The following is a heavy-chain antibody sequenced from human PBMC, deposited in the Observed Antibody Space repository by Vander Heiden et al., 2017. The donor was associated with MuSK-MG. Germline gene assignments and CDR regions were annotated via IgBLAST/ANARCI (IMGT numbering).Heavy chain of an antibody. CDR2: ISSSSSTI. CDR3: ARDHRGTGTEFDY. V-gene: IGHV3-48*01. J-gene: IGHJ4*02. Sequence: EVQLVESGGGLVQPGGSTRLSCAAYGFTFSTYSMIWARQAPGKGLECVSYISSSSSTIYYADSVKCRFTISRDNAKNSLYLQMNSLRAEVTAVYYCARDHRGTGTEFDYWGQGTRVTVSS. D-gene: IGHD1-1*01. CDR1: GFTFSTYS.